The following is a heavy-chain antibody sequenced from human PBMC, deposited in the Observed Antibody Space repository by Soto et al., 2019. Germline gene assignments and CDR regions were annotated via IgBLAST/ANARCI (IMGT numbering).Heavy chain of an antibody. Sequence: SENLSLTFAVDGGSFSGHYWRWILQPPVKVLQWIGEINPSGSTKYNPSHKSRVTISADTSRNQFSLKLSSVTAADTAVFYCARGGITIYDYALDVWGQGTTVPVSS. V-gene: IGHV4-34*01. D-gene: IGHD3-3*01. CDR3: ARGGITIYDYALDV. CDR2: INPSGST. J-gene: IGHJ6*01. CDR1: GGSFSGHY.